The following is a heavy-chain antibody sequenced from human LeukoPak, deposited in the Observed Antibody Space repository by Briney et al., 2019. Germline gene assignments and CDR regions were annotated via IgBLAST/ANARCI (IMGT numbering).Heavy chain of an antibody. CDR1: GYTFTSYA. CDR3: ASFYYGSGSLFDY. J-gene: IGHJ4*02. V-gene: IGHV1-3*01. D-gene: IGHD3-10*01. CDR2: INAGNGNT. Sequence: ASVKVSCKASGYTFTSYAMHWVRQAPGQRLEWMGWINAGNGNTKYSQKFQGRVTITRDTSASTAYMVLSSLRSEDTAVYYCASFYYGSGSLFDYWGQGTLVTVSS.